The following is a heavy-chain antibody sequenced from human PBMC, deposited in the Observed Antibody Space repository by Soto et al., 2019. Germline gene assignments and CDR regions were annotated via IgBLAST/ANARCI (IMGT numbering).Heavy chain of an antibody. CDR2: FYTSGGT. J-gene: IGHJ6*02. Sequence: SETLSLTCTVSGGSISSYYWSWIRQPAGKGLEWIGRFYTSGGTKYNPSLRSRVTMSVDTSKNQFSLKLTSVTAADTAVYYCARDTPVDTHMVNPMDVWGQGTTVTVSS. D-gene: IGHD5-18*01. V-gene: IGHV4-4*07. CDR3: ARDTPVDTHMVNPMDV. CDR1: GGSISSYY.